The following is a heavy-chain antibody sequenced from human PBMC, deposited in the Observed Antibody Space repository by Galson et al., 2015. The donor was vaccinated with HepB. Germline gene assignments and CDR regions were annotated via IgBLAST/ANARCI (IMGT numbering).Heavy chain of an antibody. CDR1: GFSFNYFP. J-gene: IGHJ2*01. CDR3: GRPRGAGAGDYQNWYFDL. V-gene: IGHV3-30-3*01. Sequence: SLRLSCAASGFSFNYFPMHWVRQAPGKGLEWVAVISYTGSYTGYADFGRGGFTISRDNSKNALYLQMNSLRVEETALYSCGRPRGAGAGDYQNWYFDLWGRGTLVTVSS. D-gene: IGHD4-17*01. CDR2: ISYTGSYT.